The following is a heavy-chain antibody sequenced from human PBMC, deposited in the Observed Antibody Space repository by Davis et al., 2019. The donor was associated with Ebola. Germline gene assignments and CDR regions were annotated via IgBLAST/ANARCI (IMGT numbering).Heavy chain of an antibody. Sequence: GGSLRLSCAASGFTFSSYGMHWVRQAPGKGLEWVAVISYDGSNKYYADSVKGRFTISRDNSKNTLYLQVNSLRVEDTAVYYCAKDRVPSSGWYYFDYWGQGTLVTVSS. CDR1: GFTFSSYG. J-gene: IGHJ4*02. D-gene: IGHD6-19*01. CDR3: AKDRVPSSGWYYFDY. CDR2: ISYDGSNK. V-gene: IGHV3-30*18.